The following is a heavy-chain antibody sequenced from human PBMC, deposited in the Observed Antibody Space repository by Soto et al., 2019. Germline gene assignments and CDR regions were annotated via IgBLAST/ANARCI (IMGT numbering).Heavy chain of an antibody. V-gene: IGHV3-23*01. Sequence: EVQLLESGGGLVQPGGSLRLSCAASGFTFSSYAMSWVRQAPGKGLEWVSAISGSGGSTYYADSVKGRFPISRDNSKNTLYRQMNSLRAEDTAVYYCARPMSTLTTSDYWGQGTLVTVSS. CDR1: GFTFSSYA. CDR3: ARPMSTLTTSDY. D-gene: IGHD4-17*01. J-gene: IGHJ4*02. CDR2: ISGSGGST.